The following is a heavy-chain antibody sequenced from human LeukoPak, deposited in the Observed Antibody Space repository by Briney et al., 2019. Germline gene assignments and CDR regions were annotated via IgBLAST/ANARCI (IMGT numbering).Heavy chain of an antibody. CDR2: IKQDGSEK. CDR1: GFTFSSYW. D-gene: IGHD3-22*01. CDR3: AREGIVVVREFDY. J-gene: IGHJ4*02. Sequence: PGGSLRLSCAASGFTFSSYWMSWVRQAPGKGLEWVANIKQDGSEKYYVDSVKGRFTISRDNAKNSLYLQMNSLRAEDTAVYYCAREGIVVVREFDYWGQGTLVTVSS. V-gene: IGHV3-7*01.